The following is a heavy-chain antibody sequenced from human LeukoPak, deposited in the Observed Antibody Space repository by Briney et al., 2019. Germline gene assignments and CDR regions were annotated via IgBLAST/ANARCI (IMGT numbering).Heavy chain of an antibody. CDR3: ARLTSGWPHWFDP. J-gene: IGHJ5*02. CDR1: GDSVSSSNYY. V-gene: IGHV4-39*07. D-gene: IGHD6-19*01. CDR2: LYYDGRT. Sequence: PSETLSLTCTVFGDSVSSSNYYWAWFRQPPGKGLDWIGSLYYDGRTYYNPSLKSRVTTSVDTSKNQFSLKLRSVTAADTAVYYCARLTSGWPHWFDPWGQGTLVTVSS.